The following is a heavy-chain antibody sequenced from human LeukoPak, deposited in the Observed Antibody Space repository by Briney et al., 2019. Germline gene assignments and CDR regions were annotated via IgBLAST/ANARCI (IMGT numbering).Heavy chain of an antibody. CDR2: IKPDGSEK. Sequence: GGSLRLSCATSGFTFSNYWMTWVRQAPGRGLEWVANIKPDGSEKYYVDSVKGRFTISRDNAKNSLYLQMNSLRAEDTALYHCARAPPTTTDYGDYLTRWDYFDYWGQGTLVTVSS. CDR3: ARAPPTTTDYGDYLTRWDYFDY. D-gene: IGHD4-17*01. V-gene: IGHV3-7*03. CDR1: GFTFSNYW. J-gene: IGHJ4*02.